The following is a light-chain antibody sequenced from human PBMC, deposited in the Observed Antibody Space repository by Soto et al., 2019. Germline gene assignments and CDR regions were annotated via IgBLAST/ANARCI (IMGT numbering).Light chain of an antibody. V-gene: IGKV3-20*01. CDR2: DTT. CDR3: QQYGSSPTWK. J-gene: IGKJ1*01. Sequence: VLTQSQATLSLSPGERASLSCRASQSVSNYLAWYQQKPGQAHRLLIYDTTNRATGIPARFSGSGSGTDFTLTISRLEPEDSAVYYCQQYGSSPTWKFGQGTKVDI. CDR1: QSVSNY.